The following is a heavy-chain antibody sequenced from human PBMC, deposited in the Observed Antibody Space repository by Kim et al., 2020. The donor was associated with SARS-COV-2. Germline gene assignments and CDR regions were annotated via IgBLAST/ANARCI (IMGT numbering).Heavy chain of an antibody. CDR3: ARGPRLNWKIGS. CDR2: ISSSGRTTI. D-gene: IGHD1-20*01. J-gene: IGHJ4*02. CDR1: GFIFSSYE. Sequence: GGSLRLSCAASGFIFSSYEMNWVRQAPGKGLEWVAYISSSGRTTIYNADPVKGRFTISRDNAKDSLYLQMNSLRGDDTGVYYCARGPRLNWKIGSWSQGT. V-gene: IGHV3-48*03.